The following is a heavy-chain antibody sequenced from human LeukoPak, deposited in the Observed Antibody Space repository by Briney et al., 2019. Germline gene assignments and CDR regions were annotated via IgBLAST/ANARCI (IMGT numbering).Heavy chain of an antibody. CDR3: ARATQTGDMDV. Sequence: GGSLRLSCAASGFTFSSYGMHWVRQAPGKGLEWVAVIWYDGSNKYYADSVKGRFTISRDNSKNTLYLQMNSLRAEDTAVYYCARATQTGDMDVWGKGTTVTVSS. J-gene: IGHJ6*03. CDR1: GFTFSSYG. CDR2: IWYDGSNK. V-gene: IGHV3-33*01.